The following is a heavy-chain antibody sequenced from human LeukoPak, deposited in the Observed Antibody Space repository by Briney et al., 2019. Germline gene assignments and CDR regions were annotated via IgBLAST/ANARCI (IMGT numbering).Heavy chain of an antibody. D-gene: IGHD6-19*01. Sequence: GGSLRLSCAASGFTFSSYEMNWVRQAPGKGLEWVSSITSSSIYIYYADSVKGRFTVSRDNARNSLYLQMNSLRAEDTAVYYCARPRGSSGWYGDGFDIWGQGTMVTVSP. J-gene: IGHJ3*02. V-gene: IGHV3-21*06. CDR1: GFTFSSYE. CDR2: ITSSSIYI. CDR3: ARPRGSSGWYGDGFDI.